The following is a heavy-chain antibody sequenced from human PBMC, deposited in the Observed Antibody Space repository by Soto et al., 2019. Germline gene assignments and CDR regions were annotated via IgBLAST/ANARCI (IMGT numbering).Heavy chain of an antibody. D-gene: IGHD7-27*01. V-gene: IGHV5-10-1*01. CDR3: ARRPLPRTGGMDV. CDR2: IDPSDSYT. J-gene: IGHJ6*02. Sequence: HGGSLNTSWKGSGYSFTSYWISWVRQMPGKGLEWRGRIDPSDSYTNYSPSFQGHVTISADKSISTAYLQWSSLKASDTAMYYCARRPLPRTGGMDVWGQGTTVTVSS. CDR1: GYSFTSYW.